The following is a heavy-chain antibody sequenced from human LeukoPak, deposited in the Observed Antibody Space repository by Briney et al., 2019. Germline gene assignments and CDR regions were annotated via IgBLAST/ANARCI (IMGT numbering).Heavy chain of an antibody. CDR2: IYQSGTP. V-gene: IGHV4-38-2*02. D-gene: IGHD3-10*02. J-gene: IGHJ4*02. Sequence: SETLSLTCSVSGYSISSGYHWGWIRQAPEKGLEWIASIYQSGTPYANPSPKNRVTLSVDTSKNQVSLKLSSVTAADTALYFCARAEINDYFRYWGQGVLVIVSS. CDR1: GYSISSGYH. CDR3: ARAEINDYFRY.